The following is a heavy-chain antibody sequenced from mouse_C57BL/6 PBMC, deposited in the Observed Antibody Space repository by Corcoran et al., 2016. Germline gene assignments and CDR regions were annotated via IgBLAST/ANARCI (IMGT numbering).Heavy chain of an antibody. CDR1: GYAFSSYW. D-gene: IGHD2-5*01. V-gene: IGHV1-80*01. J-gene: IGHJ1*03. CDR3: ARPSPLYSNYVGWYFDV. CDR2: IYPGDGDT. Sequence: QVQLQQSGAELVKPGASVKISCKASGYAFSSYWMNWVKQRSGKGLEWIGQIYPGDGDTNYNGKFKGKATLTADKSSSTAYMQLSSLTSEDSAVYFCARPSPLYSNYVGWYFDVWGTGTTVTVSS.